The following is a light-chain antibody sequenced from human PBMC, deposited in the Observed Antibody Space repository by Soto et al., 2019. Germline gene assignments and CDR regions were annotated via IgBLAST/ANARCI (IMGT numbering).Light chain of an antibody. V-gene: IGKV3-20*01. CDR1: QSVSSTY. J-gene: IGKJ1*01. Sequence: EVVLTQSPGTLSLSPGERATLSCRASQSVSSTYLAWYQQKPGQAPRLLIYGASSRATGIPDRFSGSGSGTDFTLTINRLQPEDFAVYYCHHYGRSPGTFGQGTKVDIK. CDR2: GAS. CDR3: HHYGRSPGT.